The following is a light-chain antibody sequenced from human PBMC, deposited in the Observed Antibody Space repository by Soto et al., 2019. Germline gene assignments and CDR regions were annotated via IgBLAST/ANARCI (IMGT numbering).Light chain of an antibody. Sequence: EILMTQSPATLSVSPGERATLSCRASQSVRDNLACYQQKPGKAPRLVIYDASNRATGIPGRLSGSGSGTVFTLTIRSLQSEDFGIYYCQQYEKWPTFSQGTKVDIK. CDR1: QSVRDN. CDR3: QQYEKWPT. V-gene: IGKV3-15*01. CDR2: DAS. J-gene: IGKJ1*01.